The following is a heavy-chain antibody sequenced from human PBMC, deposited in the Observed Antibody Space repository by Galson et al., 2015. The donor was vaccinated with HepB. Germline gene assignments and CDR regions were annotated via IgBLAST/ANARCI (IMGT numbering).Heavy chain of an antibody. Sequence: SLRLSCAASGFSVSSNFMSWVRQAPGKGLEWVSVIYNGGSIYYADSVKGRFTISRDNAKNSLYLQMNSLRAEDTAVYYCARGPPYGSGSHPPHFDYWGRGTLVTVSS. D-gene: IGHD3-10*01. CDR1: GFSVSSNF. CDR3: ARGPPYGSGSHPPHFDY. CDR2: IYNGGSI. V-gene: IGHV3-53*01. J-gene: IGHJ4*02.